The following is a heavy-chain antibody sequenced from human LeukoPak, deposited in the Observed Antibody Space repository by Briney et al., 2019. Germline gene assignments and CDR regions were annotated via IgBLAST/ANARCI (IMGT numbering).Heavy chain of an antibody. CDR2: ISGSGGST. J-gene: IGHJ4*02. Sequence: GGSLRLSCAASGFTFSSYAMSWVRQPPGKGLEWVSAISGSGGSTYYADSVKGRFTISRDNSKNTLYLQMNSLRAEDTAVYYCAKDSPHTVTTRDYFDYWGQGTLVTVSS. CDR3: AKDSPHTVTTRDYFDY. D-gene: IGHD4-17*01. V-gene: IGHV3-23*01. CDR1: GFTFSSYA.